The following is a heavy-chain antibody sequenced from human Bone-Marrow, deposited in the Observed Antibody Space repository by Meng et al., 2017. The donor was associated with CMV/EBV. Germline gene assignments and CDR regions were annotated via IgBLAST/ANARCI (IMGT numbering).Heavy chain of an antibody. D-gene: IGHD3-3*01. V-gene: IGHV3-7*01. Sequence: GESLKISCAASGFTFSSYWMSWVRQAPGKGLEWVANIKQDGSEKYYVDSVKGRFTISRDNAKNSLYLQMNSLRAEDTAVYYCAKWVTIFGVVNPVDYWGQGTLVTVSS. J-gene: IGHJ4*02. CDR3: AKWVTIFGVVNPVDY. CDR1: GFTFSSYW. CDR2: IKQDGSEK.